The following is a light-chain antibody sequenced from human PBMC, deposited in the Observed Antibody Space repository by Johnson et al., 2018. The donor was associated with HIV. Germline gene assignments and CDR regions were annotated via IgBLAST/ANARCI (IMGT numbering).Light chain of an antibody. CDR2: DNN. CDR3: GTWDTSLRGLYV. CDR1: NSNIGRHS. J-gene: IGLJ1*01. Sequence: QSVLTQPPSVSAAPGQRVTFSCSGSNSNIGRHSVSWYQQLPGTAPKLLIYDNNKRPSGISGRFYGSKSGTSASLAITGLQTGDEAAYYCGTWDTSLRGLYVLGTGTRVSIL. V-gene: IGLV1-51*01.